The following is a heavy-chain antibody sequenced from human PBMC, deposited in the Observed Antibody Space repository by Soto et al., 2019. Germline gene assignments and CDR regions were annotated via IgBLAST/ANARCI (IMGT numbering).Heavy chain of an antibody. CDR3: ARVHVMVVAGSTFDY. J-gene: IGHJ4*03. Sequence: SETLSLTFTVSGYSISSGCYWAWIRQPPGKGPEWIASIYHGGTTFYNPSLKSRITISVDTSNNQFSLKLTSVTAADTAVYYCARVHVMVVAGSTFDYWGRRTLFTVCS. CDR2: IYHGGTT. CDR1: GYSISSGCY. V-gene: IGHV4-38-2*02. D-gene: IGHD6-19*01.